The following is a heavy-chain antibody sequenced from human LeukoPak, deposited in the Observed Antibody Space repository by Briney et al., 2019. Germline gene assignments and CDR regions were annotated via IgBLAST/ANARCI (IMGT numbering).Heavy chain of an antibody. J-gene: IGHJ4*02. CDR1: GFTFSSYD. Sequence: GGSLRLSCAASGFTFSSYDMHWVRQAPGKGLEWVAVISYDGSNKYYADSVKGRFTISRDNSKNTLYLQMNSLRAEDTAVYYCAKDGADCSGGSCYSDYWGQGTLVTVSS. D-gene: IGHD2-15*01. V-gene: IGHV3-30*18. CDR3: AKDGADCSGGSCYSDY. CDR2: ISYDGSNK.